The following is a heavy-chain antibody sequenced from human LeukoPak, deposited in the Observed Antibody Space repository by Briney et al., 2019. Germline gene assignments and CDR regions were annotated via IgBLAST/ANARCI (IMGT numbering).Heavy chain of an antibody. CDR3: ARGPSYYDYVWGSYRYTGGVSYFDY. CDR1: GGSISSYY. CDR2: IYTSGST. D-gene: IGHD3-16*02. Sequence: SETLSLTCTVSGGSISSYYWSWIRQPAGKGLEWIGRIYTSGSTNYNPSLKSRVTMSVDTSKNQFSLKLSSVTAADTAVYYCARGPSYYDYVWGSYRYTGGVSYFDYWGQGTLVTVSS. V-gene: IGHV4-4*07. J-gene: IGHJ4*02.